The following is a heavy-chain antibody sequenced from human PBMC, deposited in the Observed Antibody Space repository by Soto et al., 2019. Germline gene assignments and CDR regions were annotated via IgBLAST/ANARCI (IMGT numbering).Heavy chain of an antibody. J-gene: IGHJ4*02. V-gene: IGHV3-21*01. D-gene: IGHD4-17*01. CDR2: ISSSSSYI. CDR1: GFTFSSYS. CDR3: ARDQKGDYPAEFDY. Sequence: GGSLRLSCAASGFTFSSYSMNWVRQAPGKGLEWVSSISSSSSYIYYADSVKGRFTISRDNAKNSLYLQMNSLRAEDTAVYYCARDQKGDYPAEFDYWGQGTLVTVSS.